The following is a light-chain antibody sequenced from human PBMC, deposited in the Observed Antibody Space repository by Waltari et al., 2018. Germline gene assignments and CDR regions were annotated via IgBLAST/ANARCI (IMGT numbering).Light chain of an antibody. Sequence: QSALTPPASVSGSPGQSITISCTGSRSGVWGSNLITWYQQHPGSVPQLIIYEGTKRPSGNSHRFAASKSGSTASLTVSGRQAEDESDYSCCSYAGGSTAVFGGGTQLT. V-gene: IGLV2-23*01. CDR3: CSYAGGSTAV. CDR2: EGT. J-gene: IGLJ7*01. CDR1: RSGVWGSNL.